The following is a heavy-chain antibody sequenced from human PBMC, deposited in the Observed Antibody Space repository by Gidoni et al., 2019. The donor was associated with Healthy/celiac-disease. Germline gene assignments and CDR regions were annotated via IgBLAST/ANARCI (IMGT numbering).Heavy chain of an antibody. D-gene: IGHD4-4*01. CDR1: GFPFSRYS. J-gene: IGHJ6*02. CDR2: ISSSSSYI. Sequence: EVQLVESGGGLVKPGGSLRLSCAASGFPFSRYSMNWVRQAPGKGLEWVSSISSSSSYIYYADSVKGRFTISRDNAKNSLYLQMNSLRAEDTAVYYCARDYSNYDYYGMDVWGQGTTVTVSS. CDR3: ARDYSNYDYYGMDV. V-gene: IGHV3-21*01.